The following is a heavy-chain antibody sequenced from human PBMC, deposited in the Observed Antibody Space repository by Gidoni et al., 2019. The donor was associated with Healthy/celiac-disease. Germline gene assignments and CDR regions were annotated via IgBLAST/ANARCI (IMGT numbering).Heavy chain of an antibody. D-gene: IGHD5-18*01. CDR3: ARSTAGGYSYEIDY. V-gene: IGHV2-70*01. Sequence: QVTLRESGPALVKPTQTLTLTCTFSGFSLSTSGMCVSWIRQPPGKPLEWLALIDWDDDKYYSTSLKTRLTISKDTSKNQVVLTMTNMDPVDTATYYCARSTAGGYSYEIDYWGQGTLVTVSS. J-gene: IGHJ4*02. CDR2: IDWDDDK. CDR1: GFSLSTSGMC.